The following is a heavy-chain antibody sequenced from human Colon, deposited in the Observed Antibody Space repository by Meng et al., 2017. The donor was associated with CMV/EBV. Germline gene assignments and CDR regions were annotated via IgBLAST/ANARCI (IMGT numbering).Heavy chain of an antibody. V-gene: IGHV3-53*01. J-gene: IGHJ6*02. CDR3: ARRIDFWSGYYSPGGLSNGMDV. Sequence: GGSLRLSCAASGFTVSSNYMSWVRRAPGKGLEWVSLIYSGGSTYYADSVKGRFTISRDNSKNTLYLQMNSLRAEDTAVYYCARRIDFWSGYYSPGGLSNGMDVWGQGTTVTVSS. D-gene: IGHD3-3*01. CDR1: GFTVSSNY. CDR2: IYSGGST.